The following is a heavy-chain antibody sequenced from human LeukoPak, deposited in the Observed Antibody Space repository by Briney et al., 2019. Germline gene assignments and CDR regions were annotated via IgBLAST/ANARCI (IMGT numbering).Heavy chain of an antibody. Sequence: PGESLKISCAASGFTFSSYAMSWVRQAPGKGLEWVSAISGSGGSTYYADSVKGRFTISRDNSKNTLHLQMNSLRAEDTAVYYCAKFLPTHVVVANYYFDYWGQGTLVTVSS. CDR2: ISGSGGST. CDR1: GFTFSSYA. D-gene: IGHD2-21*01. J-gene: IGHJ4*02. V-gene: IGHV3-23*01. CDR3: AKFLPTHVVVANYYFDY.